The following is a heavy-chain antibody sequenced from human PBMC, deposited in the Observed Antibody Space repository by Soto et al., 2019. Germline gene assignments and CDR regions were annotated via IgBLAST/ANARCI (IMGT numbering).Heavy chain of an antibody. Sequence: SETLSLTCTVSGGSISGGSYYWAWIRQSPGKGLEWIGSVFYSGITYYSPSLKSRVTISADTSKNLFSLNLRSATAADTAVYYCARRVQWSLNSSFDYWGLGTLVTVSS. J-gene: IGHJ4*02. CDR3: ARRVQWSLNSSFDY. V-gene: IGHV4-39*01. CDR2: VFYSGIT. CDR1: GGSISGGSYY. D-gene: IGHD2-15*01.